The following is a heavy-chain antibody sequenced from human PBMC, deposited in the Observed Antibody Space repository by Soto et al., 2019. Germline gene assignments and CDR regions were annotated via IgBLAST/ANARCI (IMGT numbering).Heavy chain of an antibody. CDR1: GFTFSTYG. V-gene: IGHV3-33*01. D-gene: IGHD6-19*01. Sequence: QAHLVESGGGVVQPGRSLRLSCAASGFTFSTYGMHWVRQAPGKGLEWVAIIWYDGSNKYYADSVKGRFTISRDDSKNTLYLQMNSLRVEDTAVYFCARDASAYDRGWYPRGFDPWGQGTLVTVSS. CDR3: ARDASAYDRGWYPRGFDP. CDR2: IWYDGSNK. J-gene: IGHJ5*02.